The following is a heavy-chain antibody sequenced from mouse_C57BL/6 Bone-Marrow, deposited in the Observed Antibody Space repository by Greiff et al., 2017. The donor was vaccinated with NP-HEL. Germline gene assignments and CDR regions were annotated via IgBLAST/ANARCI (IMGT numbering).Heavy chain of an antibody. CDR2: IYWDDDK. Sequence: QVTLKVSGPGILQSSQTLSLTCSFSGFSLSTSGMGVSWIRQPSGKGLEWLAHIYWDDDKRYNPSLKSRLTISKDTSRNQVFLKITSVDTADTATYYCAGMGTALWDGDWYFDVWGTGTTVTVSS. D-gene: IGHD4-1*01. CDR1: GFSLSTSGMG. CDR3: AGMGTALWDGDWYFDV. V-gene: IGHV8-12*01. J-gene: IGHJ1*03.